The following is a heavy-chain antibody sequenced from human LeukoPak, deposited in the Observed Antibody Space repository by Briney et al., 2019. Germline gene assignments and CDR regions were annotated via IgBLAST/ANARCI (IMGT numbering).Heavy chain of an antibody. D-gene: IGHD6-6*01. Sequence: ASVEVSCKASGYTFTNYAVHWVRQAPGQRLEWMGWINAGNGNTKYSQKFQGRVTITRDTSASTAYMELSSLRSEDTAVYYCARDEPILYSSSSNYYYYYGMDVWGQGTTVTVSS. CDR1: GYTFTNYA. V-gene: IGHV1-3*01. CDR2: INAGNGNT. CDR3: ARDEPILYSSSSNYYYYYGMDV. J-gene: IGHJ6*02.